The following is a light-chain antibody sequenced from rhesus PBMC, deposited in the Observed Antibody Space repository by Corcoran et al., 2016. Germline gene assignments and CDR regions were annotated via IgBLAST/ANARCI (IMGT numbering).Light chain of an antibody. J-gene: IGKJ4*01. Sequence: DIQMTQSPSSLSASVGDTVTITCQASQGISKLLAWYQQKPGKAPKLLIFDASTLQSGVPSRFGGSGYGTEFTLTISSLQPEDFAIYYCQQYKNYPLTFGGGTKGELK. CDR2: DAS. CDR1: QGISKL. V-gene: IGKV1-33*01. CDR3: QQYKNYPLT.